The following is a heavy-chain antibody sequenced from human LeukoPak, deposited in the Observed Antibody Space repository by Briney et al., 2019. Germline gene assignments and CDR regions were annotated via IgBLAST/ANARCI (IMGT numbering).Heavy chain of an antibody. V-gene: IGHV3-30*02. J-gene: IGHJ6*03. CDR3: ARERELLWFGEFNKGYYYMDV. D-gene: IGHD3-10*01. Sequence: GGSLRLSCAASGFTFSSFGMHWVRQAPGEGLEWVAYIGYTGTDTYYADSVKGRFTISRDNSKNTVHLQVNSLRAADTALYSCARERELLWFGEFNKGYYYMDVWGKGTTVTVSS. CDR2: IGYTGTDT. CDR1: GFTFSSFG.